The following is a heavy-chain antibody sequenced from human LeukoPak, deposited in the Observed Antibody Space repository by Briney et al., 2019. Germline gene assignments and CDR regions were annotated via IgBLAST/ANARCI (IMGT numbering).Heavy chain of an antibody. CDR1: GGTFSSYA. CDR2: IIPIFGTA. D-gene: IGHD3-10*01. Sequence: ASVKVSCKASGGTFSSYAISWVRQAPGQGLEWMGGIIPIFGTANYAQKFQGRVTITADESTSTAYMELSSLRSEDTAVYCCARGEDGSGPGEGYWGQGTLVTVSS. J-gene: IGHJ4*02. V-gene: IGHV1-69*13. CDR3: ARGEDGSGPGEGY.